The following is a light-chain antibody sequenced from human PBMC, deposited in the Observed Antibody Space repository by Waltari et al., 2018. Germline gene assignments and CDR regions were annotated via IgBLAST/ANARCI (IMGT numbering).Light chain of an antibody. CDR2: EGT. CDR1: TSTFGSYAL. J-gene: IGLJ3*02. Sequence: QSALTQPASVSGSPGQSITISCTGTTSTFGSYALVSWYQQHPDKAPKLMVYEGTKRPPGISTRFSSAKSGNTASLTISGLQAEDEADYYCCSYAGNTVWVFGGGTKLTVL. CDR3: CSYAGNTVWV. V-gene: IGLV2-23*01.